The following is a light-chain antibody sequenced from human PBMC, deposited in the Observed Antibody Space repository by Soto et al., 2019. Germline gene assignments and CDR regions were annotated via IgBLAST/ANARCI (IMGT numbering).Light chain of an antibody. V-gene: IGLV4-69*01. CDR1: SGHRNYA. CDR3: QICGTGIHVV. CDR2: LNCNDLH. J-gene: IGLJ2*01. Sequence: QPVLTQSPSASASLGASVKLTCTLSSGHRNYAIAWHQQRPGKGPRYLMKLNCNDLHTTGDGSPDRFSGSASGAERYLTIARLQSEDEDDYDCQICGTGIHVVFGGGTKLTVL.